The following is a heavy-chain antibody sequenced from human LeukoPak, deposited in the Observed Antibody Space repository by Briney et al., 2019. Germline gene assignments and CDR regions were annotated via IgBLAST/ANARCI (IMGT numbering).Heavy chain of an antibody. CDR3: ASVPSNYDSSGYYRPENEPFDY. CDR2: ISSSSSYI. Sequence: GGSLRLSCVASGFTFSSYWMSWVRQAPGKGLEWVSSISSSSSYIYYADSVKGRFTISRDNAKNSLYLQMNSLRAEDTAVYYCASVPSNYDSSGYYRPENEPFDYWGQGTLVTVSS. V-gene: IGHV3-21*01. D-gene: IGHD3-22*01. J-gene: IGHJ4*02. CDR1: GFTFSSYW.